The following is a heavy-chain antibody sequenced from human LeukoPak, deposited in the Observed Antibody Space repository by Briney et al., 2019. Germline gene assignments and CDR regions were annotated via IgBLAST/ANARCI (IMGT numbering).Heavy chain of an antibody. D-gene: IGHD4-17*01. V-gene: IGHV1-18*01. J-gene: IGHJ4*02. CDR2: ISAYNGNT. Sequence: ASVKVSCKASGYTFTSYGISWVRQAPGQGLEWMGWISAYNGNTNYAQKLQGRVTMTTDTSTSTAYMELSSLRSEDTAVYYCATGGYGDYVYYFDYWGQGTLVTVSS. CDR1: GYTFTSYG. CDR3: ATGGYGDYVYYFDY.